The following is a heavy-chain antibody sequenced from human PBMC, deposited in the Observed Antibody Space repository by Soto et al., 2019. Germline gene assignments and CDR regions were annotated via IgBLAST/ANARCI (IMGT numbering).Heavy chain of an antibody. CDR1: GFSFSSYS. Sequence: EVQLVESGGGLVQPEQSLRVSCAASGFSFSSYSMNWVRQAPGKGLEWSSYISSSKTYIWYADSVKGRFTISRDNAKNSLSLQISILRDEDTAVYYCVRDSGWAFDIWGLGTMGTVSS. CDR3: VRDSGWAFDI. CDR2: ISSSKTYI. V-gene: IGHV3-48*02. D-gene: IGHD6-19*01. J-gene: IGHJ3*02.